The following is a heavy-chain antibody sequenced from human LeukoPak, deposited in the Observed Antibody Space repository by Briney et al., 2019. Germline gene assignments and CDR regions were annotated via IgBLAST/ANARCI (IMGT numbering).Heavy chain of an antibody. CDR3: AKVSSSWYYFDY. Sequence: GGSLRLSCAASGFTFSSYAMSWVRRAPGKGLEWVSAISGSGGSTYYADSVKGRFTISRDNSKNTLYLQVNSLRAEDTAVYYCAKVSSSWYYFDYWGQGTLVTVSS. V-gene: IGHV3-23*01. J-gene: IGHJ4*02. CDR2: ISGSGGST. D-gene: IGHD6-13*01. CDR1: GFTFSSYA.